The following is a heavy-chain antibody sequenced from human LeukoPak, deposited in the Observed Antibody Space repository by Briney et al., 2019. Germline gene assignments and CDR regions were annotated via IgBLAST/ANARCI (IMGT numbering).Heavy chain of an antibody. CDR1: GFTVSSNY. D-gene: IGHD5-12*01. J-gene: IGHJ4*02. CDR2: IYSGGST. V-gene: IGHV3-53*04. Sequence: GGSLRLSCAASGFTVSSNYMSWVRQAPGKGLEWVSVIYSGGSTYYADSVKGRFTISRHNSKSTLYLQMNSLRAEDTAVYYCASGYSGYADWGSDYWGQGTLVTVPS. CDR3: ASGYSGYADWGSDY.